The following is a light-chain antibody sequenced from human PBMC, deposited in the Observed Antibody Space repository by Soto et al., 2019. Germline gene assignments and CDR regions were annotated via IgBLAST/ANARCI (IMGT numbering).Light chain of an antibody. Sequence: IQMTQSPSPLSASFGDRVTITCRASQSISSWLAWYQQKKGKAPKLLIYKASSLESGVPSRFSGSGYGTEFNLTIRSLQTDDFATYYCQQYNSYPRTFGQGTKVDIK. J-gene: IGKJ1*01. V-gene: IGKV1-5*03. CDR3: QQYNSYPRT. CDR1: QSISSW. CDR2: KAS.